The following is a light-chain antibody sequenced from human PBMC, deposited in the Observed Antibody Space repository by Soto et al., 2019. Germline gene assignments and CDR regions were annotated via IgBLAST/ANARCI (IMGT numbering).Light chain of an antibody. CDR3: QQFHRWPVT. CDR1: QSIATSQ. Sequence: EIVLTQSPGTLSLSPGERATLFCRASQSIATSQLAWYQQKPGQAPRLLIGASTRATGIPDRFSDSGSGTDFTLTINSLRSEDVAVYYCQQFHRWPVTFGGGAKVEI. V-gene: IGKV3-20*01. CDR2: GAS. J-gene: IGKJ4*01.